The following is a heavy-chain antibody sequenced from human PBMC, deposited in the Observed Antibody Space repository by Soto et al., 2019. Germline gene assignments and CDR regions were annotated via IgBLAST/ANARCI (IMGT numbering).Heavy chain of an antibody. D-gene: IGHD6-13*01. CDR2: IKSKTDGGTT. CDR3: TTQLVPVVDY. J-gene: IGHJ4*02. V-gene: IGHV3-15*07. CDR1: SVSNAW. Sequence: SVSNAWMNWVRQAPGKGLEWVGRIKSKTDGGTTDYAAPVKGRFTISRDDSKNTLYLQMNSLKTEDTAVYYCTTQLVPVVDYWGQGTLVTVSS.